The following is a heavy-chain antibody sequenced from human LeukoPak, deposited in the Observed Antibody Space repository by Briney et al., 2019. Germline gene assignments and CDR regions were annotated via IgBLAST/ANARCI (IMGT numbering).Heavy chain of an antibody. CDR1: GFTVSTNY. D-gene: IGHD2-2*03. V-gene: IGHV3-53*01. J-gene: IGHJ4*02. Sequence: PGGSLRLSCAASGFTVSTNYMGWVRQAPGKGLEWVSVIYNVENGGKTFYADSVKGRFTISRDNSKNTLYLQMNSLRAEDTAVYYCAREFGYSSTTSCPLGFWGQGTPVTVSS. CDR2: IYNVENGGKT. CDR3: AREFGYSSTTSCPLGF.